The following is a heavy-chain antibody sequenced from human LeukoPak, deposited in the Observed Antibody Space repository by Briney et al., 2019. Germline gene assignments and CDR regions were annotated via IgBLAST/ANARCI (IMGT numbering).Heavy chain of an antibody. D-gene: IGHD3-10*01. CDR3: ARLNDYGSGSYLNWFDP. Sequence: PSETLSLTCPVSGGSISSYSWAWFRQPPGKGLEWIGYIYYSGSTNYNPSLKSRITISVDTCKNQFSLKLSSVTAADTAVYYRARLNDYGSGSYLNWFDPWGQEPWSPSPQ. CDR1: GGSISSYS. V-gene: IGHV4-59*13. J-gene: IGHJ5*02. CDR2: IYYSGST.